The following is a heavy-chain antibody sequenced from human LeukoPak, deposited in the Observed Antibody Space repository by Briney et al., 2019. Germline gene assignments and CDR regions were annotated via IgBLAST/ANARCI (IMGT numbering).Heavy chain of an antibody. D-gene: IGHD6-13*01. CDR2: INPSGGST. CDR1: GYTFTSYY. J-gene: IGHJ6*02. CDR3: ARDGGIAPAGVPMYYYYYGMDV. Sequence: GASVTVSCKASGYTFTSYYMHWVRQAPGQGLEWMGIINPSGGSTSYAQKFQGRVTMTRDTSTSTVYMELSSLRSEDTAVYYCARDGGIAPAGVPMYYYYYGMDVWGQRTTVTVSS. V-gene: IGHV1-46*01.